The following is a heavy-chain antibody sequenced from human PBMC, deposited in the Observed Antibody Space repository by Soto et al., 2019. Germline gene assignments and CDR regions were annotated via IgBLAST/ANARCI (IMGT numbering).Heavy chain of an antibody. CDR3: AGGSSSGSSPSGMDV. D-gene: IGHD3-10*01. Sequence: PSETLSLTCTLSAGSISRGGYYWSWIRQHPGKGLEWIGYIYYSGSTYYNPSLKSRVTISVDTSKNQFSLKLSSVTAADPAVSSCAGGSSSGSSPSGMDVWAQRSTVTVCS. J-gene: IGHJ6*02. CDR2: IYYSGST. V-gene: IGHV4-31*03. CDR1: AGSISRGGYY.